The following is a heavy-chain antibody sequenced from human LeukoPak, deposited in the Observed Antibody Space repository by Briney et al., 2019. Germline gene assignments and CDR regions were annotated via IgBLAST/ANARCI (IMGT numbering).Heavy chain of an antibody. J-gene: IGHJ4*02. Sequence: GGSLRLSCAASAFSLSAYNMNWVRQAPGKGLEWVSSISSSSSYIYYAVSVKGRFTISRDNAKNSLYLQMNSLRAEDTAVYYCASIPIKLTGDSYWGQGTLVTVSS. V-gene: IGHV3-21*01. CDR3: ASIPIKLTGDSY. CDR2: ISSSSSYI. CDR1: AFSLSAYN. D-gene: IGHD7-27*01.